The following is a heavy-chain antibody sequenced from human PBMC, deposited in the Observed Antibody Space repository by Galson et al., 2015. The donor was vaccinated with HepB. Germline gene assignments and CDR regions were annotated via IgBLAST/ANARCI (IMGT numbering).Heavy chain of an antibody. CDR3: AKARRGYCSGGNCYYFDF. V-gene: IGHV3-23*01. CDR1: GFSFSTYG. Sequence: SLRLSCAASGFSFSTYGMSWVRQAPGKGLEWVSSISNTDGRTHYADSVKGRFTISRDTAKNTLYLQMNSLRAEDTAIYYCAKARRGYCSGGNCYYFDFWGQGTLVTVSS. J-gene: IGHJ4*02. D-gene: IGHD2-15*01. CDR2: ISNTDGRT.